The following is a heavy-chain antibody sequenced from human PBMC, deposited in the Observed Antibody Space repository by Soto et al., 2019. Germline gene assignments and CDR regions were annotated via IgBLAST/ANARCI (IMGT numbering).Heavy chain of an antibody. CDR2: INAGNGNT. CDR3: ASSYSNYALIDYYYYGMDV. Sequence: QVQLVQSGAEVKKPGASVKVSCKASGYTFTSYAMHWVRQAPGHRLEWMGWINAGNGNTKYSQKFQGRVTITRDTSASTDYMELSSLRSEDTAVYYWASSYSNYALIDYYYYGMDVWGQGTTVTVSS. D-gene: IGHD4-4*01. J-gene: IGHJ6*02. V-gene: IGHV1-3*01. CDR1: GYTFTSYA.